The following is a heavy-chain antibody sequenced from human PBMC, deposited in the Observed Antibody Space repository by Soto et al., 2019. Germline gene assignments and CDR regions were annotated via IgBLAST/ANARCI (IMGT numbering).Heavy chain of an antibody. Sequence: EVQLVESGEGLVQPGGSLRLSCAASGFTFSSYNIHWIRQAPGKGLEFVSAISRSGDRTYYADSVKGRFTITRDNSKNTVWLQMGSLRAEDMAGYYCARASCSSGQCYYFDYWGRGSLVSVSS. D-gene: IGHD2-15*01. CDR1: GFTFSSYN. J-gene: IGHJ4*02. CDR3: ARASCSSGQCYYFDY. CDR2: ISRSGDRT. V-gene: IGHV3-64*02.